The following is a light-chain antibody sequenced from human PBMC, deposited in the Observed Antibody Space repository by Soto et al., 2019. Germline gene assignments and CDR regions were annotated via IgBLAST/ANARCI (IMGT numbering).Light chain of an antibody. CDR1: SSDVGRYNY. CDR3: SSYTSSSTRVV. Sequence: QSALTQPASVSGSAGQSITISCTGTSSDVGRYNYVSWYQQHPGKAPKLMIYDVNNRPSGVSNRFSGSKSGNTASLTISGLQAEDEADYYCSSYTSSSTRVVFGGGTKLTV. J-gene: IGLJ2*01. CDR2: DVN. V-gene: IGLV2-14*01.